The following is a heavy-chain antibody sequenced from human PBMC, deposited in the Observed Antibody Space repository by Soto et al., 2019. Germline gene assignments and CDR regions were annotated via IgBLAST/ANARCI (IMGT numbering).Heavy chain of an antibody. CDR3: AKESRYDILTGYTDY. Sequence: PGGSLRLSCAASGFTFSTYAMSWVRQAPGKGLEWVSAISGSGGSTYYADSVKGRFTISRDNSKNTLYLQMNSLRAEDTAVYYCAKESRYDILTGYTDYWGQGTLVTVSS. CDR2: ISGSGGST. J-gene: IGHJ4*02. V-gene: IGHV3-23*01. D-gene: IGHD3-9*01. CDR1: GFTFSTYA.